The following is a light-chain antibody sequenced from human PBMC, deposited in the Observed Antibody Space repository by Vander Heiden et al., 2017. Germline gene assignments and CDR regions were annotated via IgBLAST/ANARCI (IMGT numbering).Light chain of an antibody. V-gene: IGLV1-40*01. CDR2: GNS. Sequence: QSVLTQPPSVSGAPGQRVTISCTGSSSNIGAGYDVHWYQQLPGTAPNLLFYGNSNRPSGVPDRFSGSKSGTSASLAITGLQAEDEADYYCQSYDSSLSGYVFGTGTKVTVL. CDR1: SSNIGAGYD. J-gene: IGLJ1*01. CDR3: QSYDSSLSGYV.